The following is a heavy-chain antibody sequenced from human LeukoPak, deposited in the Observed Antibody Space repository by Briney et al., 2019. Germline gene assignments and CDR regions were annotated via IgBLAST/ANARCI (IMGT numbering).Heavy chain of an antibody. V-gene: IGHV3-21*01. J-gene: IGHJ4*02. D-gene: IGHD3-10*01. CDR2: ISSSSSYI. Sequence: GGSLRLSCAASGFTFSSYSMNWVRQAPGKGLEWVSSISSSSSYIYYADSVKGRFTISRDNAKNSLYLQMKSLRAEDTAVYYCARGGSYYGSEGVWNYWGQGTLVTVSS. CDR1: GFTFSSYS. CDR3: ARGGSYYGSEGVWNY.